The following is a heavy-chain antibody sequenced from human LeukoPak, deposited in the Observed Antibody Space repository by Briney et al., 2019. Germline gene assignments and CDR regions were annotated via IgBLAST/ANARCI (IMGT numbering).Heavy chain of an antibody. Sequence: SVKVSCKASGGTFSSYAISWVRQAPGQGLEWMGGIIPIFGTANYAQKFQGRVTITADESTSTAYMELSSLRSEDTAVYYCARIPVPEWELLPESDYWGQGTLVTVSS. CDR2: IIPIFGTA. D-gene: IGHD1-26*01. J-gene: IGHJ4*02. CDR1: GGTFSSYA. CDR3: ARIPVPEWELLPESDY. V-gene: IGHV1-69*13.